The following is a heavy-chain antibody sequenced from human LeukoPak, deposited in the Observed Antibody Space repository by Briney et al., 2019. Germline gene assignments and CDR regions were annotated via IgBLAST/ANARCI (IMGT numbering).Heavy chain of an antibody. V-gene: IGHV3-23*01. CDR3: AKGGHDFNPFYW. Sequence: GGSLRLSCAASGFTFSTYAMGWVGQAPGKGLEWVSSIKGGGGDPFYADSVNGRFTISRDNSKNTLFLQLDSLRAEDTAVYYCAKGGHDFNPFYWWGQGTLVTVSS. CDR2: IKGGGGDP. J-gene: IGHJ4*02. CDR1: GFTFSTYA. D-gene: IGHD2-21*02.